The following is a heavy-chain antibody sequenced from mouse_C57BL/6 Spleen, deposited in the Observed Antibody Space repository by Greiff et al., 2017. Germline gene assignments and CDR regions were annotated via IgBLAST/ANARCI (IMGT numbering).Heavy chain of an antibody. CDR3: TPIYYDYEGYAMDY. Sequence: VQLQQSGTVLARPGASVKMSCKTSGYTFTSYWMHWVKQRPGQGLEWIGAIYPGNSDTSYNQKFKGKAKLTAVTSASTAYMELSSLTNEDSAVYYCTPIYYDYEGYAMDYWGQGTSVTVSS. CDR2: IYPGNSDT. V-gene: IGHV1-5*01. D-gene: IGHD2-4*01. CDR1: GYTFTSYW. J-gene: IGHJ4*01.